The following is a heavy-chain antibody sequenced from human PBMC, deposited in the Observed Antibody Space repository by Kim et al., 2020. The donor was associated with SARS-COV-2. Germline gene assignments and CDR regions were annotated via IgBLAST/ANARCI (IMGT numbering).Heavy chain of an antibody. Sequence: NYHPSLKSRVTISVDTSKNRFSLKLSSVTAADTAVYYWARGDPSWYGIDYWGQGTLVTVSS. V-gene: IGHV4-59*09. J-gene: IGHJ4*02. D-gene: IGHD6-13*01. CDR3: ARGDPSWYGIDY.